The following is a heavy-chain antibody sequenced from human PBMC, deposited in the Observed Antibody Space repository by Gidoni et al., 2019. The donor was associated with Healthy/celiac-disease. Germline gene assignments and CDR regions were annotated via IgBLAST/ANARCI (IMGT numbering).Heavy chain of an antibody. D-gene: IGHD1-7*01. V-gene: IGHV4-61*02. Sequence: QVQLQESGPGLVKPSQTLSLTCTVSGGSISSGSYYWSWIRQPAGKGLEWIGRIYTSGSTNYNPSLKSRVTISVDTSKNQFSLKLSSVTAADTAVYYCARARAGITGTTFDYWGQGTLVTVSS. CDR2: IYTSGST. CDR1: GGSISSGSYY. CDR3: ARARAGITGTTFDY. J-gene: IGHJ4*02.